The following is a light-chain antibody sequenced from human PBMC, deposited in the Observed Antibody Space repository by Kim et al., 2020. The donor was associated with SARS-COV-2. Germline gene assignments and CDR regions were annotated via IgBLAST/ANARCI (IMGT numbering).Light chain of an antibody. CDR3: QQYNNWPPGVS. CDR2: GVS. V-gene: IGKV3-15*01. CDR1: QSVGIS. J-gene: IGKJ4*01. Sequence: FPRERVTPSSRASQSVGISLAWYQQKPGQAPRLRIYGVSRRATDIPDRFSGSGSGTEFTLTISSLQSEDLGIYYCQQYNNWPPGVSFGGGTKLEIK.